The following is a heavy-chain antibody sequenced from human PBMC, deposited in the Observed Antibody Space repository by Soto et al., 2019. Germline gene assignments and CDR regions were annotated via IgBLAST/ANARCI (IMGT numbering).Heavy chain of an antibody. CDR2: IYYSGST. V-gene: IGHV4-59*08. Sequence: SETLSLTCTVSGGSISSYYWSWIRQPPGKGLEWIGYIYYSGSTNYNPSLKSRVTISVDTSKNQFSLKLSSVTAADTAVYYCARRSPDLFTFGGVIVNDAFDIWGQGTMVTVSS. CDR1: GGSISSYY. J-gene: IGHJ3*02. D-gene: IGHD3-16*02. CDR3: ARRSPDLFTFGGVIVNDAFDI.